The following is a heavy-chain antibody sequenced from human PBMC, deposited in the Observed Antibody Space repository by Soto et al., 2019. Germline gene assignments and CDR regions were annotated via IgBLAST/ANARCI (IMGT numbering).Heavy chain of an antibody. CDR2: IYYSGST. J-gene: IGHJ6*02. CDR3: ARCGSGSYWGDYYYYGMDV. Sequence: SETLSLTCTVSGGSISSYYWSWIRQPPGKGLEWNGYIYYSGSTNYNPSLKSRVTISVDTSKNQFSLKLSSVTAADTAVYYCARCGSGSYWGDYYYYGMDVWGQGTTVTVSS. V-gene: IGHV4-59*01. CDR1: GGSISSYY. D-gene: IGHD3-10*01.